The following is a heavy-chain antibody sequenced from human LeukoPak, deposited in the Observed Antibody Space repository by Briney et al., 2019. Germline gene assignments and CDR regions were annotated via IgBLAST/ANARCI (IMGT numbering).Heavy chain of an antibody. Sequence: SVKVSCKASGGTFSSYAISWVRQAPGQGLEWMGGIIPIFGTANYAQKFQGRVTITTDESTSTAYMELSSLRSEDTAVYYCARVYSNYDFWSGYSKAGAFDIWGQGTMVTVSS. J-gene: IGHJ3*02. D-gene: IGHD3-3*01. CDR3: ARVYSNYDFWSGYSKAGAFDI. V-gene: IGHV1-69*05. CDR1: GGTFSSYA. CDR2: IIPIFGTA.